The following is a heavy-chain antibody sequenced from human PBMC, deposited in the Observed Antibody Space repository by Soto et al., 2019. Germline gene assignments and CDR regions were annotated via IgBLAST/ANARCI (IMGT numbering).Heavy chain of an antibody. CDR3: ARGETRDS. CDR1: GFTFDICA. J-gene: IGHJ4*02. Sequence: SLRLSCAAAGFTFDICAIRWVRQASGKGLDCVSSISWDGATISYADAVNGRFTISRDNSKKFAFLQMNSLRSDDSDFYYCARGETRDSWGQGTLVTVSS. D-gene: IGHD1-26*01. V-gene: IGHV3-9*01. CDR2: ISWDGATI.